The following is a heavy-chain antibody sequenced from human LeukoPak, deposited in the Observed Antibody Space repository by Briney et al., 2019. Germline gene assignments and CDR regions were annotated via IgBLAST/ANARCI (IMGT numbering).Heavy chain of an antibody. D-gene: IGHD3-22*01. Sequence: GGSLRLSCAASGFTFSNAWMNWVRQAPGKGLEWVGRIKSKTDGGTTDYAAPVKGRFTISRDDSKNTLYLQMNSLKTEDTAVYYCTTAKFRDSSVAPHRRREENWFDPWGQGTLVTVSS. CDR3: TTAKFRDSSVAPHRRREENWFDP. CDR1: GFTFSNAW. V-gene: IGHV3-15*07. CDR2: IKSKTDGGTT. J-gene: IGHJ5*02.